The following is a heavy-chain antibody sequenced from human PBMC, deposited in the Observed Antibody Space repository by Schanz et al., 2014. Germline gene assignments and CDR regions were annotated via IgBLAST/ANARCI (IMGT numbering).Heavy chain of an antibody. Sequence: QVQLVQSGAEVKKPGASVKVSCKASGYTFSSYAINWVRQATGQGLEWMGWMNPNSGHTGYAQKFQGRVTIAADESASTAYMELNSLRSDDTAVYYCAKSPIFGDVIFYGMDVWGQGTTVTVSS. CDR3: AKSPIFGDVIFYGMDV. J-gene: IGHJ6*02. D-gene: IGHD3-3*02. V-gene: IGHV1-8*01. CDR1: GYTFSSYA. CDR2: MNPNSGHT.